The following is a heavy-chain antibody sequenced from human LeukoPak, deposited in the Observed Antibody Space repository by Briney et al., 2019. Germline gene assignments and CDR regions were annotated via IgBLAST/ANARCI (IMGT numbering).Heavy chain of an antibody. V-gene: IGHV1-69*04. CDR1: GGTFSRYA. D-gene: IGHD3-10*01. CDR3: ARAPYYYGSGDNWFDP. J-gene: IGHJ5*02. Sequence: ASVKVSCKASGGTFSRYAISWVRQAPGQGLEWMGRIIPILDIANYAQKFQDRVTITADKSTSTAYMELSSLRSEDTAVYYCARAPYYYGSGDNWFDPWGQGTLVTVSS. CDR2: IIPILDIA.